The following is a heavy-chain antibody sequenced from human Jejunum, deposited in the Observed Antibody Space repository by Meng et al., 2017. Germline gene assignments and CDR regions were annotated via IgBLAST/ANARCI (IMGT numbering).Heavy chain of an antibody. CDR1: GYTFNNDR. V-gene: IGHV5-51*01. CDR3: ARHKCYDS. CDR2: IHPRNSET. J-gene: IGHJ1*01. D-gene: IGHD3-22*01. Sequence: GESLKISCKASGYTFNNDRIAWVRQTPGKGLEWMGMIHPRNSETTYSQSFQGQVTFSVDKSISTAYLQWSSLEASDTAIYYCARHKCYDSWGQGTLVTVSS.